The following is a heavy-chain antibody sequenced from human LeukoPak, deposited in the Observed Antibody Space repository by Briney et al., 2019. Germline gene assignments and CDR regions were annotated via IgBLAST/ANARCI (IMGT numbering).Heavy chain of an antibody. D-gene: IGHD2-15*01. CDR3: AKQLGYCSDGSCYFPY. Sequence: GGSLRLSCAASGFTFSSSAMSWVRQAPGKGLEWVSAISNNGGYTYYADSVQDRFTISRDNSKSTLCLQMNSLRAEDTAVYYCAKQLGYCSDGSCYFPYWGQGTLVTVSS. V-gene: IGHV3-23*01. CDR1: GFTFSSSA. CDR2: ISNNGGYT. J-gene: IGHJ4*02.